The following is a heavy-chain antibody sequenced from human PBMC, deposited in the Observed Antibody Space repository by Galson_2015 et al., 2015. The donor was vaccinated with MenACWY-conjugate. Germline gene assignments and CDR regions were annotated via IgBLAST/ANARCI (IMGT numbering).Heavy chain of an antibody. Sequence: QSGAEVKKPGESLKISCKGSGYSFTNQWIGWVRQMPGEGLEWMGIIYPGDSETRYSPSFQGQVTISTDKSTSTAYLQWSSLKASDTAIYFCARLMRITISGAAIIGAFDIWGQGTMVTVSS. V-gene: IGHV5-51*03. CDR2: IYPGDSET. CDR1: GYSFTNQW. J-gene: IGHJ3*02. D-gene: IGHD3-3*01. CDR3: ARLMRITISGAAIIGAFDI.